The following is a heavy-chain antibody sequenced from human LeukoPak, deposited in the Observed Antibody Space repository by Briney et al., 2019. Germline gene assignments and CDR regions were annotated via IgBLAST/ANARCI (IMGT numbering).Heavy chain of an antibody. CDR1: GGSISSGGYY. J-gene: IGHJ3*02. CDR2: IYYSGST. V-gene: IGHV4-31*03. CDR3: AREEAYYYDSAGAFDI. D-gene: IGHD3-22*01. Sequence: SQTLSLTCTVSGGSISSGGYYWSWIRQHPGQGLEWIGYIYYSGSTYYNPSLKSRVTISVDTSKNQFSLKLSAVTAADTAVYYCAREEAYYYDSAGAFDIWGQGTMVTVSS.